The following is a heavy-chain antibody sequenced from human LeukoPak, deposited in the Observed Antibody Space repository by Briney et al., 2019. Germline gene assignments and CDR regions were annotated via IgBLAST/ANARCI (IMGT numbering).Heavy chain of an antibody. CDR1: GWSFNDYY. J-gene: IGHJ5*02. CDR2: INHRGST. Sequence: SETLSLTCAVYGWSFNDYYWNWIRQPPGKGLEWIGEINHRGSTNYNPSLKSRVTISVDTSKNQFSLELTSVTAADTAVYYCARGQVPSARGHNWFDPWGPGTLVTVSS. D-gene: IGHD2-2*01. CDR3: ARGQVPSARGHNWFDP. V-gene: IGHV4-34*01.